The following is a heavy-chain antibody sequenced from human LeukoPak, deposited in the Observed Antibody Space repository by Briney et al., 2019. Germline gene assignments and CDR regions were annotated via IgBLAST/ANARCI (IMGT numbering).Heavy chain of an antibody. CDR2: INPNSGGT. D-gene: IGHD2-2*01. J-gene: IGHJ4*02. Sequence: ASVKVSCKASGGTFSSYAISWVRQAPGQGLEWMGWINPNSGGTNYAQKFQGRVTMTRDTSISTAYMELSRLRSDDTAVYYCASEGGQYQLLTLDYWGQGTLVTVSS. CDR1: GGTFSSYA. CDR3: ASEGGQYQLLTLDY. V-gene: IGHV1-2*02.